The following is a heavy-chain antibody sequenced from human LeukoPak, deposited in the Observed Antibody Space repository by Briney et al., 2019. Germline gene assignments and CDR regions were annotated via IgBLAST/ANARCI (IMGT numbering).Heavy chain of an antibody. J-gene: IGHJ4*02. CDR1: GYSISSGYY. D-gene: IGHD3-3*01. CDR2: IYHSGST. V-gene: IGHV4-38-2*01. CDR3: ARVYDTIFGVVIITHYFDY. Sequence: PSETLSLTCAVSGYSISSGYYWGWIRQPPGKGLEWIGSIYHSGSTYYNPSLESRVTISVDTSKNQFSLKLSSVTAADTAVYYCARVYDTIFGVVIITHYFDYWGQGTLVTVSS.